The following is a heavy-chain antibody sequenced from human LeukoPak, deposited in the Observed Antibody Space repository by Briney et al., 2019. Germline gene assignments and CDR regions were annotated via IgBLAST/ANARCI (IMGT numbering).Heavy chain of an antibody. CDR2: IYRGGST. D-gene: IGHD3-10*01. J-gene: IGHJ6*03. Sequence: GGSLRLSCAASGFTVSSNYMSWVRQAPGKGLEWVSVIYRGGSTYYADSVKGRFAISRDNSKNTLYLQMNSLRAEDTAVYYCARGGVNTMVRGVIRYYYMDVWGKGTTVTISS. CDR1: GFTVSSNY. CDR3: ARGGVNTMVRGVIRYYYMDV. V-gene: IGHV3-53*01.